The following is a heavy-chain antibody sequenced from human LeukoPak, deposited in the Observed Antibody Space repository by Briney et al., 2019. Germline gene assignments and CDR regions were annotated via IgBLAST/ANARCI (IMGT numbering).Heavy chain of an antibody. J-gene: IGHJ4*02. Sequence: GGSLRLSCAASGFTFSGYAMSWVRQAPGKGLEWVSTISDNGGRTYYADSVKGRFTISRDDSKNTLFLQMNSLRAEDSAVYYCATDREGDPSAYYLVGGQGTLITVSS. V-gene: IGHV3-23*01. CDR3: ATDREGDPSAYYLV. CDR1: GFTFSGYA. CDR2: ISDNGGRT. D-gene: IGHD3-22*01.